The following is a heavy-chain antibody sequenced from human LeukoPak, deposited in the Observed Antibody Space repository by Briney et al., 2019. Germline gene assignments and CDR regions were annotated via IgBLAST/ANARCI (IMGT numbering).Heavy chain of an antibody. V-gene: IGHV3-21*01. J-gene: IGHJ4*02. CDR1: GFTFSSYS. CDR3: ARDRRGMTTVTYFDY. D-gene: IGHD4-17*01. CDR2: ISSSSSYI. Sequence: GGSLRLSCAASGFTFSSYSMNWVRQAPGKGLEWVSSISSSSSYIYYADSVKGRFTVSRDNAKNSLYLQMNSLRAEDTAAYYCARDRRGMTTVTYFDYWGQGTLATVSS.